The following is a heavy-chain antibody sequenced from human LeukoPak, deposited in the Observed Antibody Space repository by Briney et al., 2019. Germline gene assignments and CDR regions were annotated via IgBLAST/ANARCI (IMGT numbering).Heavy chain of an antibody. CDR2: ISSRSGTI. CDR3: ARDYDTTGRAFDI. J-gene: IGHJ3*02. D-gene: IGHD3-22*01. CDR1: GFTFSTYS. Sequence: GGSLRLSCAASGFTFSTYSMNWVRQAPGKGLEWVSYISSRSGTIHYADSVKGRFTISRDNAKNSMYLQMNSLSDEDTAVYYCARDYDTTGRAFDIWGQGTMVTVSS. V-gene: IGHV3-48*02.